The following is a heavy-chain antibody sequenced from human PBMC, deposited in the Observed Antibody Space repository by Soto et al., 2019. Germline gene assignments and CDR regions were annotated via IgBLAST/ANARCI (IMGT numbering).Heavy chain of an antibody. Sequence: GGSLRLSCAASGFTFSGYSMNWVRQAPGKGLEWVSSISSSSSYIYYADSVKGRFTISRDNAKNSLYLQMNSLRAEDTAVYYFSRYRYYYDRSGPMNDYGGQGTLVTVSS. V-gene: IGHV3-21*01. CDR3: SRYRYYYDRSGPMNDY. CDR1: GFTFSGYS. J-gene: IGHJ4*02. D-gene: IGHD3-22*01. CDR2: ISSSSSYI.